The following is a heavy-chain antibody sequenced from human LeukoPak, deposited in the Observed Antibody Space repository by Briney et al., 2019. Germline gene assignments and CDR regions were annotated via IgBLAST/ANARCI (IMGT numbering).Heavy chain of an antibody. D-gene: IGHD5-12*01. CDR3: AKGPGGWWLSRSAPFDY. Sequence: PGGSLRLSCAASGFTFSSYAMSWVRQAPGKGLEWVSAISGSGGSTYYADSVKGRFTIYRDKSKTPLYLQMNSLSAEDTAVYYCAKGPGGWWLSRSAPFDYWGQGTLVTVSS. V-gene: IGHV3-23*01. CDR1: GFTFSSYA. CDR2: ISGSGGST. J-gene: IGHJ4*02.